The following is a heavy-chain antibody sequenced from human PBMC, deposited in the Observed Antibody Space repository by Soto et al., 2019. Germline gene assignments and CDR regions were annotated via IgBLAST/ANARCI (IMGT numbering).Heavy chain of an antibody. Sequence: EGSLRLSCVTYGLTFTDYWMSWVRQAPGKGLEWVANIKQDESEKNYLDSVKGRFTISRDNAKNSLYLQMNSLRAEDTAVYYCASDRFRGTYYLRGVTYFFEEWGQGAPVTVSS. CDR2: IKQDESEK. CDR1: GLTFTDYW. J-gene: IGHJ4*02. D-gene: IGHD1-26*01. V-gene: IGHV3-7*03. CDR3: ASDRFRGTYYLRGVTYFFEE.